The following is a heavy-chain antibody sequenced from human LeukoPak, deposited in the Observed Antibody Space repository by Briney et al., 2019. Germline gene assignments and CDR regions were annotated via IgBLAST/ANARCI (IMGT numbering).Heavy chain of an antibody. V-gene: IGHV3-33*06. CDR1: GFTFSSYG. CDR2: IWYDGSNK. J-gene: IGHJ3*02. D-gene: IGHD2-2*01. CDR3: AQDPSLRVPAAISGDAFDI. Sequence: GGSLRLSCAASGFTFSSYGMHWVRQAPGKGLEWVAVIWYDGSNKYYADSVKGRFTISRDNSKNTLYLQMNSLRAEDTAVYYCAQDPSLRVPAAISGDAFDIWGQGTMVTVSS.